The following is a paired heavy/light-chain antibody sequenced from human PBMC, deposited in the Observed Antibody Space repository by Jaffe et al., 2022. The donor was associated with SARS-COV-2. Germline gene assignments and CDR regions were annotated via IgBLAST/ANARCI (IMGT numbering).Heavy chain of an antibody. Sequence: QVQLQESGPGLVKPSETLSLTCTVSGYSFSSGYFWGWIRQPPGKGLEWIGTMWHSGSTYYNPSLKSRVTISVDTSKSQFSLKLTSVTAADTAVYYCARDWGGSRYFDLWGRGTLVSVSS. CDR1: GYSFSSGYF. V-gene: IGHV4-38-2*02. CDR2: MWHSGST. D-gene: IGHD3-16*01. CDR3: ARDWGGSRYFDL. J-gene: IGHJ2*01.
Light chain of an antibody. CDR1: QSVLYNPNNRNY. CDR3: QQYYSSPYT. Sequence: DIVMTQSPDSLAVSLGERATINCKSSQSVLYNPNNRNYLAWYQHKPGQPPKLLFYWASTRESGVPDRFSGSGSGTDFTLTISSLQAEDVAVYYCQQYYSSPYTFGQGTKLDIK. V-gene: IGKV4-1*01. J-gene: IGKJ2*01. CDR2: WAS.